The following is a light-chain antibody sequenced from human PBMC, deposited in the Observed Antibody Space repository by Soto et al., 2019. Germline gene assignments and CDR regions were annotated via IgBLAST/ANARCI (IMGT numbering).Light chain of an antibody. CDR3: QQSFSTPT. CDR1: QSVSSF. V-gene: IGKV3-11*01. J-gene: IGKJ4*01. CDR2: EAS. Sequence: EIVLTQSPATLSLSTGDRATLSCRASQSVSSFLAWYQQKPGQAPRLLIYEASNRATGIPARFSGSGSGTDFTLTISSLEPEDFASYYCQQSFSTPTFGGGTKVELK.